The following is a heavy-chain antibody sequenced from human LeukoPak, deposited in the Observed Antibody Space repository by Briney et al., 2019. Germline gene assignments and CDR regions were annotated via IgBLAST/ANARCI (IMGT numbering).Heavy chain of an antibody. V-gene: IGHV4-4*07. Sequence: SETLSLTCTVSGASISSYYWSWIRQPAGKGLEWIGRIYTSGSTNYNPFLRSRVAMSVDTSKNQFSLKLSSVTAADTAVYYCARDSQINYYGMDVWGQGTTVTVSS. CDR2: IYTSGST. CDR1: GASISSYY. CDR3: ARDSQINYYGMDV. J-gene: IGHJ6*02. D-gene: IGHD5-24*01.